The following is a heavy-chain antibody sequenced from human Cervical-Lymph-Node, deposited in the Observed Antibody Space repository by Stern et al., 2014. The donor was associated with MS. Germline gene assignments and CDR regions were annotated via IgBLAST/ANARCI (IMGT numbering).Heavy chain of an antibody. V-gene: IGHV3-48*01. CDR2: ISSSSSTI. D-gene: IGHD3-3*01. Sequence: VQLVQSGGGLVQPGGSLRLSCAASGFTFSSYSMNWVRQAPGKGLEWVSYISSSSSTIYYADSVKGRFTIPRDNAKNSLYLQMNSLRAEDTAVYYCFLGVVINYGMDVWGQGTTVTVSS. CDR3: FLGVVINYGMDV. J-gene: IGHJ6*02. CDR1: GFTFSSYS.